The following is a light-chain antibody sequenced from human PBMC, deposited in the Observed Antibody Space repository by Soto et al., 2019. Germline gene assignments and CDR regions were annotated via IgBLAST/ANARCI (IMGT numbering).Light chain of an antibody. CDR3: QSYDSSSVV. J-gene: IGLJ2*01. CDR2: EDN. Sequence: LTQPHSVSESPGKTVTISCTRSSGSIASIYVQWYQQRPGSAPTTVIYEDNQRPSGVPDRFSGSIDSSSNSASLTISGLKTEDEADYYCQSYDSSSVVFGGGTKLTVL. V-gene: IGLV6-57*04. CDR1: SGSIASIY.